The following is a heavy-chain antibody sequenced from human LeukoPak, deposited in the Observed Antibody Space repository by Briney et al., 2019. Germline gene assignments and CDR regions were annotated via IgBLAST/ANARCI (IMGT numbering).Heavy chain of an antibody. CDR1: GGSISSGGYY. CDR2: IYYSGST. Sequence: SETLSLTCTVSGGSISSGGYYWSWIRQHPGKGLEWIGYIYYSGSTYYNPSLKSRVTISVDKSKNQFSLKLSSVTAADTAVYYCATPPYYDSGSYVSYWGQGTLVTVSS. D-gene: IGHD3-10*01. J-gene: IGHJ4*02. CDR3: ATPPYYDSGSYVSY. V-gene: IGHV4-31*09.